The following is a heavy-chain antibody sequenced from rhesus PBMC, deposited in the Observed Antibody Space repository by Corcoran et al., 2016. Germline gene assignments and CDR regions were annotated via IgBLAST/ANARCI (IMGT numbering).Heavy chain of an antibody. CDR1: GGSITGYY. V-gene: IGHV4-73*01. CDR2: IDGNSAST. D-gene: IGHD4-23*01. J-gene: IGHJ4*01. Sequence: QVKLQQWGEGLVKPSETLSLTCAVYGGSITGYYWSWIRQPPGKGLELIGNIDGNSASTNYNPSLKNRVTISKDTSKNQFSLKLSSVTAADTAVYYCARAEYSNYPDYWGQGVLVTVSS. CDR3: ARAEYSNYPDY.